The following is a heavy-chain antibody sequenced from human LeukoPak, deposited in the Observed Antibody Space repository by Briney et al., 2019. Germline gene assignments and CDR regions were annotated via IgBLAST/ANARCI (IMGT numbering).Heavy chain of an antibody. J-gene: IGHJ4*02. V-gene: IGHV3-30-3*01. D-gene: IGHD3-10*01. CDR1: GFTFRNYV. CDR2: TSSDSNVK. Sequence: GSLRLSCAASGFTFRNYVIHWVRQAPGKGLEWVAVTSSDSNVKLYADSVKGRFTISRDNSRSTLYLQMNSLRPEDTAIYYCAREGYYGSGSPPSLYFDYWGQGTLVTVSS. CDR3: AREGYYGSGSPPSLYFDY.